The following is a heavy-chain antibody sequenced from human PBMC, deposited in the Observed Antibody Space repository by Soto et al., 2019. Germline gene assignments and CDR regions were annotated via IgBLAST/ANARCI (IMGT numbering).Heavy chain of an antibody. CDR3: ARGLSGYSYGYIDY. V-gene: IGHV4-30-2*01. CDR1: GGSISSGGYS. Sequence: SETLSLTCAVSGGSISSGGYSWSWIRQPPGKGLEWIGYIYHSGSTYYNPSLKSRVTISVDRSKNQFSLKLSSVTAADTAVYYCARGLSGYSYGYIDYWGQGILVTV. J-gene: IGHJ4*02. CDR2: IYHSGST. D-gene: IGHD5-18*01.